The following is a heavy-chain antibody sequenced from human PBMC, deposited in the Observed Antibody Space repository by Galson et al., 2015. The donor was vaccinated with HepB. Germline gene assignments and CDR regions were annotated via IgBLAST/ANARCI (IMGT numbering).Heavy chain of an antibody. CDR2: IYPSGST. D-gene: IGHD2-21*02. Sequence: LTCTVSGGSISHDWWSWSRQAPGKGLEWIGHIYPSGSTKSNPSLKSRVTMSVDTSKNQFSLKLSSVTAADTAVYYCARDHWGAAIRNTYYYSMDVWGKGTTVTVSS. V-gene: IGHV4-59*01. CDR1: GGSISHDW. CDR3: ARDHWGAAIRNTYYYSMDV. J-gene: IGHJ6*03.